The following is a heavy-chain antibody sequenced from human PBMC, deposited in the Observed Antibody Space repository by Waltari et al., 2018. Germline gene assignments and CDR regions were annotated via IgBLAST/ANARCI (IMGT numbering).Heavy chain of an antibody. V-gene: IGHV4-34*01. CDR1: GGSFSGYY. D-gene: IGHD3-22*01. CDR3: ATSGPYDSSGYPFDY. CDR2: INHSGST. J-gene: IGHJ4*02. Sequence: QVQLQQWGAGLLKPSETLSLTCAVYGGSFSGYYWSWIRQPPGKGLEWIGEINHSGSTNYSPSRKSRVTISVDTSKNQFSLKLSSVTAADTAVYYCATSGPYDSSGYPFDYWGQGTLVTVSS.